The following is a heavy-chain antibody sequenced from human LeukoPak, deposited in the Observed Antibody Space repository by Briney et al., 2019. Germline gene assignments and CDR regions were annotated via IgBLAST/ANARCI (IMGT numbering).Heavy chain of an antibody. CDR1: GYTFTGYY. CDR3: ARDHCTSTSCYEFYYDGLHV. D-gene: IGHD2-2*01. J-gene: IGHJ6*02. V-gene: IGHV1-2*02. CDR2: INPNSGGT. Sequence: GASVKVSCKASGYTFTGYYMQWVRQAPGQGLEWMGWINPNSGGTNYAQKFQGRVTMTRDTSISTAYMELSRLRSDDTAVYYCARDHCTSTSCYEFYYDGLHVWGQGTTVTVSS.